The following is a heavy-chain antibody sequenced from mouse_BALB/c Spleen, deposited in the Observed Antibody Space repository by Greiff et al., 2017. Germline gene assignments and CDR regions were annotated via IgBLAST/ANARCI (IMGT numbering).Heavy chain of an antibody. J-gene: IGHJ3*01. V-gene: IGHV1-87*01. CDR1: GYTFTSYW. Sequence: VQLQQSGAELARPGASVKLSCKASGYTFTSYWMQWVKQRPGQGLEWIGAIYPGDGDTRYTQKFKGKATLTADKSSSTAYMQLSSLASEDSAVYYCARGYDGYSWGQGTLVTVSA. CDR2: IYPGDGDT. D-gene: IGHD2-3*01. CDR3: ARGYDGYS.